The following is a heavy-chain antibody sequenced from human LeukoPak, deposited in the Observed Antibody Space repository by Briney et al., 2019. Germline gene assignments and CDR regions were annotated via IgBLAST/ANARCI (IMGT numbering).Heavy chain of an antibody. J-gene: IGHJ4*02. Sequence: GGSPRLSCAASGFTFSNYVLNWVRQPPGKGLEWVSGISDGGSGTYYADSVKGRFTISRDNSKNTLYLQMNSLRAEDTAVYYCARAYSGSYFFDYWGQGTLVTVSS. CDR2: ISDGGSGT. D-gene: IGHD1-26*01. CDR3: ARAYSGSYFFDY. V-gene: IGHV3-23*01. CDR1: GFTFSNYV.